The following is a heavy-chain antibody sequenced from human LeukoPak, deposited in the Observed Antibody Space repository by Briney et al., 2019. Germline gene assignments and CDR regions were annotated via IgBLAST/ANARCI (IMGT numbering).Heavy chain of an antibody. CDR3: ARDHAYCSGGSCYDESLNWFDP. D-gene: IGHD2-15*01. J-gene: IGHJ5*02. CDR2: ISGSSGII. V-gene: IGHV3-48*01. CDR1: GFTFNTYT. Sequence: PGGSLRLSCAASGFTFNTYTMNWVRQAPGKGLVWVSYISGSSGIIDYADSVRGRFTISRDNAKNSLYLQMNSLRAEDTAVYYCARDHAYCSGGSCYDESLNWFDPWGQGTLVTVSS.